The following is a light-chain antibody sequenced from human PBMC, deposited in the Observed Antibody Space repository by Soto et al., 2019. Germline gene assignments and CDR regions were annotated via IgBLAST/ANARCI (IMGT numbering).Light chain of an antibody. CDR2: KAS. CDR1: QNINTW. Sequence: DIQMTQSPSILSASVGDRITITCRASQNINTWLAWYQQRPGRVPNLLIYKASTLESGVPSRFSGSGSWTLFTLTISCLQPDDFETDYCSDYHSRSPAFGGGTKVDI. J-gene: IGKJ4*01. CDR3: SDYHSRSPA. V-gene: IGKV1-5*03.